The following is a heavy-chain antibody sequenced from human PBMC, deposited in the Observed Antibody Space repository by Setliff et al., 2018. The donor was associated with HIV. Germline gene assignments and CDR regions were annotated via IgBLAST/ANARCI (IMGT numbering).Heavy chain of an antibody. J-gene: IGHJ3*01. V-gene: IGHV3-21*01. D-gene: IGHD5-12*01. CDR1: GSTFRTYR. CDR2: LSSTNKYI. Sequence: GGSLRLSCAASGSTFRTYRMTWVRQAPGKGLEWVSFLSSTNKYINYADSVKGRFTISRDNAKNSLYLQMNGLRAEDTAIYYCTRVHSAYDVFAFDLWGQGTMVTVSS. CDR3: TRVHSAYDVFAFDL.